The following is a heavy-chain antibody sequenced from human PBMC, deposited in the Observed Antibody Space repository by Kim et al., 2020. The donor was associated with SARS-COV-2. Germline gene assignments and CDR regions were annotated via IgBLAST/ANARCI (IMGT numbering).Heavy chain of an antibody. CDR2: ISYDGSNK. V-gene: IGHV3-30*04. D-gene: IGHD3-9*01. Sequence: GGSLRLSCAASGLTFSSAAMHWGRQAPGKGLEWVAVISYDGSNKYYADSVKGRFTISRDNSKNTLYLQMNSLRAEDTAVYYCARDSATGATEGLLRYFDWSQRRDFDYWGQGTLVTVST. J-gene: IGHJ4*02. CDR3: ARDSATGATEGLLRYFDWSQRRDFDY. CDR1: GLTFSSAA.